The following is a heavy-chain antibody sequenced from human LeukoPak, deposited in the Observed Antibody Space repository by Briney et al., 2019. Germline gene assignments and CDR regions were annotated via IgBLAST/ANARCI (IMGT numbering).Heavy chain of an antibody. CDR2: IYSGGST. Sequence: HPGGSLRLSCAASGFTVSSNYMSWVRQAPGKGLEWVSVIYSGGSTYYADSVKGRFTISRDNSKNTLYLQMNSLRAEDTAVYYCAKAGDYDFWSGYYTDYWGQGTLVTVSS. CDR3: AKAGDYDFWSGYYTDY. D-gene: IGHD3-3*01. V-gene: IGHV3-66*01. CDR1: GFTVSSNY. J-gene: IGHJ4*02.